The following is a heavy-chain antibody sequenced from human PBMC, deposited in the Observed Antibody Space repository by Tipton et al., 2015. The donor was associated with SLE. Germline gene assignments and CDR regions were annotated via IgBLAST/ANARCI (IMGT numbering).Heavy chain of an antibody. CDR2: IIPLFGTT. J-gene: IGHJ4*02. CDR1: GGTFGSYA. CDR3: ARTLDDYGDHPFFEF. Sequence: QLVQSGPEVKKPGSSVKVSCKSSGGTFGSYAISWVRQAPGQGLEWMGGIIPLFGTTDYAQKFQGRVTITTDESTGSVTTDESTRTAYMEVSSLRSEDTAVYYCARTLDDYGDHPFFEFWGQGTLVTVSS. V-gene: IGHV1-69*01. D-gene: IGHD4-17*01.